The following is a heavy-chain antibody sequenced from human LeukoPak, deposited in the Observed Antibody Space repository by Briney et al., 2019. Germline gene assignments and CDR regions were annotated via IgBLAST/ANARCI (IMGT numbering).Heavy chain of an antibody. D-gene: IGHD3-10*02. J-gene: IGHJ4*02. CDR2: IYYSGST. V-gene: IGHV4-30-4*07. CDR3: ARVLRRDYYVYYFDY. Sequence: SETLSLTCAVSGGSISSGGYSWSWIRQPPGKGLEWIGYIYYSGSTYYNPSLKSQVTISVDTSKNQFSLKLSSVTAADMAVYYCARVLRRDYYVYYFDYWGQGTLVTVSS. CDR1: GGSISSGGYS.